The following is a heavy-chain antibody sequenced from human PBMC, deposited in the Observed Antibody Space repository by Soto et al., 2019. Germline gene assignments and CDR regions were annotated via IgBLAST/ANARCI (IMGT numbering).Heavy chain of an antibody. Sequence: ASVKVSCKASGYTFTSYDINWVRQATGQGLEWMGWMNPNSGNTGYAQKFQGRVTMTRNTSISTAYMELSSLRSEDTAVYYFARVPGVLLCFGVPAYYCLAVWGKGTLVTVS. CDR3: ARVPGVLLCFGVPAYYCLAV. V-gene: IGHV1-8*01. CDR2: MNPNSGNT. J-gene: IGHJ6*03. D-gene: IGHD3-10*01. CDR1: GYTFTSYD.